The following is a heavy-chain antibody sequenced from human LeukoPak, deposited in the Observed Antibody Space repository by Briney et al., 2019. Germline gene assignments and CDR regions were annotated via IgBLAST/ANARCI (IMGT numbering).Heavy chain of an antibody. V-gene: IGHV4-59*01. CDR3: ARTFRLSESSYNPNDAFDI. J-gene: IGHJ3*02. CDR2: IYYSGSI. CDR1: GGSIYSYY. Sequence: SSETLSLTCTVSGGSIYSYYWNWIRQPPGKGLEWIGNIYYSGSINYNPSLKSQVTISLDTSRNLFSLNLSSVTAADTAVYYCARTFRLSESSYNPNDAFDIWGQGTMVTVSS. D-gene: IGHD3-3*01.